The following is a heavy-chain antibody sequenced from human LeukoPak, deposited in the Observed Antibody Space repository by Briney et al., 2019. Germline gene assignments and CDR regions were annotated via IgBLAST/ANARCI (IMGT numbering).Heavy chain of an antibody. Sequence: ASVKVSCKASGYTFTSYYMHWVRQAPGQGLEWMGWINPNSGGTNYAQKFQGRVTMTRDTSISTAYMELSRLRSDDTAVYYCAYRDGYNYAFDYWGQGTLVTVSS. V-gene: IGHV1-2*02. CDR3: AYRDGYNYAFDY. CDR2: INPNSGGT. D-gene: IGHD5-24*01. J-gene: IGHJ4*02. CDR1: GYTFTSYY.